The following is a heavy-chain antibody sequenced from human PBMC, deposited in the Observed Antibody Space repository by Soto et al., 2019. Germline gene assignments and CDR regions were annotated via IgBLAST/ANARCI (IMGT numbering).Heavy chain of an antibody. J-gene: IGHJ6*02. Sequence: SVKPSCKASGGTFSSYAISWVRQAPGQGLEWMGGIIPIFGTANYAQKFQGRVTITADESTSTAYMELSSLRSEDTAVYYCARDRAAAGTPYYYDCGMDVWGQ. D-gene: IGHD6-13*01. CDR2: IIPIFGTA. CDR1: GGTFSSYA. CDR3: ARDRAAAGTPYYYDCGMDV. V-gene: IGHV1-69*13.